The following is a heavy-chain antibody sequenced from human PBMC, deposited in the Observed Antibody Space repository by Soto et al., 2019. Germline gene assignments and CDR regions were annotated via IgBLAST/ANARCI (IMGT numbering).Heavy chain of an antibody. V-gene: IGHV3-11*01. CDR3: AKGPHGRYCSSTSCRNWFDP. D-gene: IGHD2-2*01. Sequence: PGGSLRLSCAASGFTFSDYYMSWIRQAPGKGLEWVSYISSSGSTIYYADSVEGRFTISRDNAKNSLYLQMNSLRAEDTALYYCAKGPHGRYCSSTSCRNWFDPWGQGTLVTVSS. CDR1: GFTFSDYY. J-gene: IGHJ5*02. CDR2: ISSSGSTI.